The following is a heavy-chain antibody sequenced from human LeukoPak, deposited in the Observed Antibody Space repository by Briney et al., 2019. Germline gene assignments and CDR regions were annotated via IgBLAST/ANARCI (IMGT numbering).Heavy chain of an antibody. D-gene: IGHD3-3*01. CDR3: ARDLHDFWSGYPAPYYYYMDV. J-gene: IGHJ6*03. CDR1: GGSISSSNW. V-gene: IGHV4-4*02. Sequence: SETLSLTCAVPGGSISSSNWWSWVRQPPGKGLEWIGEIYHSGSTNYNPSLKSRVTISVDKSKNQFSLKLSSVTAADTAVYYCARDLHDFWSGYPAPYYYYMDVWGKGTTVTVSS. CDR2: IYHSGST.